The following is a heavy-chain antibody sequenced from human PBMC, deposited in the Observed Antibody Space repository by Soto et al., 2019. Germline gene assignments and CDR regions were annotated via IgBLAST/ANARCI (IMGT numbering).Heavy chain of an antibody. CDR2: IYPGESDT. J-gene: IGHJ4*02. Sequence: GESLKISFRGSGYTFTSYWIGWVRQMPGKGLEWMGIIYPGESDTRYSPSFQGQVTISADKSISTAYLQWSSLRASDTAMYYCARIWEMATVAAFDSWGQGTLGTVSS. V-gene: IGHV5-51*01. CDR1: GYTFTSYW. CDR3: ARIWEMATVAAFDS. D-gene: IGHD4-4*01.